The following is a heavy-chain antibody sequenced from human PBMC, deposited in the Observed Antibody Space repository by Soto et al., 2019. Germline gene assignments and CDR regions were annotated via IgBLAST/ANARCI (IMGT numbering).Heavy chain of an antibody. CDR3: ARPHHGSLGAFDI. Sequence: EVQLLESGGGLVQPGGSLRLSCAASGFTFSSYAMSWVRQAPGKGLEWVSAISGSGGSTYYADSVKGRFTISRDNSKNTLYRKMSILRAADTAVYYCARPHHGSLGAFDIWGQGTMVTVSS. V-gene: IGHV3-23*01. CDR2: ISGSGGST. D-gene: IGHD3-10*01. J-gene: IGHJ3*02. CDR1: GFTFSSYA.